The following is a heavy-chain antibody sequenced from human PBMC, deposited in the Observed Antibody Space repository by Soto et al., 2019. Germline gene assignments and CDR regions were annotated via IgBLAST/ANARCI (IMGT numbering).Heavy chain of an antibody. CDR1: GGSLSSGGY. CDR3: ARDSSGYWIFDY. J-gene: IGHJ4*02. Sequence: SETLSLTCTVSGGSLSSGGYWSWIRQHPEKGLEWIGYIYYSGTTYYNPSLKSRLTISIDTSKNQFSLKLSSVTAADTAVYYCARDSSGYWIFDYWGQGDLVTVS. D-gene: IGHD3-22*01. CDR2: IYYSGTT. V-gene: IGHV4-31*03.